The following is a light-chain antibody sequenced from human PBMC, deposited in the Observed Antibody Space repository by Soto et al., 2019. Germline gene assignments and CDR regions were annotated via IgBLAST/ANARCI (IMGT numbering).Light chain of an antibody. J-gene: IGKJ2*01. V-gene: IGKV1-33*01. CDR1: QDISNY. Sequence: DIQMTQSPSSLSASVGDRVTITCQASQDISNYLNWYQQKPGKAPKLLIYDASNLETGVPSRFSGSGSGTDFPFTISSLQPEDIATYYCQQYDNLPLMYTFGQGTKLEI. CDR2: DAS. CDR3: QQYDNLPLMYT.